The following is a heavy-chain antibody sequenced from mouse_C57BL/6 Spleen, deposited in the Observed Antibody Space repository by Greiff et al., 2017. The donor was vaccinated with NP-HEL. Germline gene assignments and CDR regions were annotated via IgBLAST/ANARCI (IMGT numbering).Heavy chain of an antibody. V-gene: IGHV1-82*01. Sequence: QVQLQQSGPELVKPGASVKISCKASGYAFSSSWMNWVKQRPGKGLEWIGRIYPGDGDTNYNGKFKGKATLTADKSSSTAYMQLSSLTSEDSAVYFCAREEFYYDYVYYAMDDWGQGTSVTVSS. CDR2: IYPGDGDT. CDR1: GYAFSSSW. J-gene: IGHJ4*01. CDR3: AREEFYYDYVYYAMDD. D-gene: IGHD2-4*01.